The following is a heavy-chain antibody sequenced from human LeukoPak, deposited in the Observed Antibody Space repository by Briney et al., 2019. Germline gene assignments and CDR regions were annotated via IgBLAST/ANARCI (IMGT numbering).Heavy chain of an antibody. V-gene: IGHV3-23*01. J-gene: IGHJ6*03. D-gene: IGHD6-19*01. CDR1: GFTFNSYG. CDR2: ITGSGGST. CDR3: AKDQGIAVGYYYYYMDV. Sequence: GGSLRLSCAASGFTFNSYGMSWVRQAPGKGLEWVSTITGSGGSTYYAGSVKGRFTISRDNSKNTLYVQMNSLRAEDTAVYYCAKDQGIAVGYYYYYMDVWGKGTTVTVSS.